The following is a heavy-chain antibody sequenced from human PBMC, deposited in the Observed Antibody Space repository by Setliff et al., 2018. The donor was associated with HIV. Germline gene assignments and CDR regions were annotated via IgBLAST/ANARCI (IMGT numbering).Heavy chain of an antibody. CDR2: IYYSGST. CDR1: GGSISSYY. CDR3: ARGDYDYYYYMDV. V-gene: IGHV4-59*01. J-gene: IGHJ6*03. Sequence: SETLSLTCTVSGGSISSYYWSWIRQPPGKGPEWIGYIYYSGSTNYNPSLKSRVTISVDTSKNQFSLKLSSVTAADTAVYYCARGDYDYYYYMDVWGKGTTVTVSS.